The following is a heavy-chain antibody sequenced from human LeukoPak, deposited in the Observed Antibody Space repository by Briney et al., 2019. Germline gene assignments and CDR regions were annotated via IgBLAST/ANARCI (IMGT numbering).Heavy chain of an antibody. J-gene: IGHJ4*02. D-gene: IGHD1-26*01. CDR3: ARAVGATYFDY. CDR2: IGTAGDT. Sequence: SCKASGYTFTGYYMHWVRQATGKGLEWVSAIGTAGDTYYPGSVKGRFTISRENAKNSLYLQMNSLRAGDTAVYYCARAVGATYFDYWGQGTLVTVSS. V-gene: IGHV3-13*01. CDR1: GYTFTGYY.